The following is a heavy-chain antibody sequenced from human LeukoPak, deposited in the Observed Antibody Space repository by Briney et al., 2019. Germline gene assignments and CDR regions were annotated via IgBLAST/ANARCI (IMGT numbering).Heavy chain of an antibody. D-gene: IGHD5-18*01. V-gene: IGHV4-31*03. CDR3: ASESNYRYNY. Sequence: SETLSLTCTVSGGSISSGGYYWSWIRQHPGKGLEWIGYIYYSGSTYYSPSLKSRVTISVDTSKNQFSLKLSSVTAADTAVYYCASESNYRYNYWGQGTLVTVSS. J-gene: IGHJ4*02. CDR2: IYYSGST. CDR1: GGSISSGGYY.